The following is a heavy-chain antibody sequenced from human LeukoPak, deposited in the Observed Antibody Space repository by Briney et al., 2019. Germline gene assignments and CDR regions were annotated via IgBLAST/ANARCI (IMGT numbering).Heavy chain of an antibody. CDR2: IYSGGST. V-gene: IGHV3-66*02. Sequence: GGSLRLSCAASGFTVSSNYMSWVRQAPGKGLERVSVIYSGGSTYYADSVKGRFTISRDNSKNTLYLQMNSLRAEDTAVYYCARGTTVTHSFDYWGQGTLVTVSS. J-gene: IGHJ4*02. CDR3: ARGTTVTHSFDY. CDR1: GFTVSSNY. D-gene: IGHD4-17*01.